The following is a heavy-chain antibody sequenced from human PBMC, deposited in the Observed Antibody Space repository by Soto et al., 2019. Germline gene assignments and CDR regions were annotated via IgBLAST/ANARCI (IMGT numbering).Heavy chain of an antibody. CDR1: GGTFGSYA. CDR3: ARDNGYVAFDL. Sequence: QVQLVQSGAEVKKPGSSVKVSCEASGGTFGSYAVSWVRQAPEQGLEWMGNIIPIFGTERYAQKFQDRVTITADESTNTAYMELRSLRYEDTAVYFCARDNGYVAFDLWGQGTQVTVSS. V-gene: IGHV1-69*15. J-gene: IGHJ4*02. D-gene: IGHD3-10*02. CDR2: IIPIFGTE.